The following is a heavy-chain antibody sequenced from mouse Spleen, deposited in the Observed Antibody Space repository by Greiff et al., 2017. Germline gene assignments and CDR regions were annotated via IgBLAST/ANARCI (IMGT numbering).Heavy chain of an antibody. CDR2: ISNSGGST. Sequence: EVMLVESGGDLVKPGGSLKLSCAASGFTFSSYYMSWVRQTPEKRLEWVATISNSGGSTYYPDSVKDRFTISRDNAKNTLYLQMSSLNSEDTAVYYCARDGGYDGHYYAMDYWGQGTSVTVSS. CDR3: ARDGGYDGHYYAMDY. V-gene: IGHV5-6-4*01. J-gene: IGHJ4*01. D-gene: IGHD2-14*01. CDR1: GFTFSSYY.